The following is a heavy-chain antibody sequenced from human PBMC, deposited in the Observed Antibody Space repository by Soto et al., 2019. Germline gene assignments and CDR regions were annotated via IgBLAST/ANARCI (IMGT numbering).Heavy chain of an antibody. Sequence: LRHSCGASEFAISSYGMHWVRQAPGKGLKWVAVISYDGSNKYYADSVKGRFTISRDNSKNTLYLQMNSLRAEDTAVYYCAKDAAWELLPLDYWGQGTLVTVSS. J-gene: IGHJ4*02. D-gene: IGHD1-26*01. CDR2: ISYDGSNK. CDR1: EFAISSYG. V-gene: IGHV3-30*18. CDR3: AKDAAWELLPLDY.